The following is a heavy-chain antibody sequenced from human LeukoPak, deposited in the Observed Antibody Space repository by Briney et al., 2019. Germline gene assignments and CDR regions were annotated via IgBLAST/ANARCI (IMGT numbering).Heavy chain of an antibody. V-gene: IGHV4-31*03. CDR1: GGSISSGGYY. CDR3: AREGYCSSTSCYIP. D-gene: IGHD2-2*02. J-gene: IGHJ5*02. CDR2: IYYSGST. Sequence: PSQTLSLTCTVSGGSISSGGYYWSWIRQHPGKGLEWIGYIYYSGSTYYNPSLKSRVTISVDTSKNQFSLKLSSVTAADTAVYYCAREGYCSSTSCYIPWGQGTQVTVSS.